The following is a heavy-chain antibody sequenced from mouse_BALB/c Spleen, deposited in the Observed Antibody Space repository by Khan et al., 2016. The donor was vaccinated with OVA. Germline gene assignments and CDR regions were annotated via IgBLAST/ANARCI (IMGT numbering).Heavy chain of an antibody. V-gene: IGHV1S136*01. CDR3: ASNCGNDVYFDY. Sequence: VRLQQSGPELVKPGASVKMSCTASGYTFTSAVIHWVRQKSGRGLDWSGYIYPCNDGTKYNEKFEGKATLTSDKSSSPAYMELSSLTTEDSAVYSGASNCGNDVYFDYWGQGTTLTVSS. CDR2: IYPCNDGT. CDR1: GYTFTSAV. J-gene: IGHJ2*01. D-gene: IGHD4-1*01.